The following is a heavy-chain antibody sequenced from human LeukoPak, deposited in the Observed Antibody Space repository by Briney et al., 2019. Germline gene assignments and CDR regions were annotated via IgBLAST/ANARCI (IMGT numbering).Heavy chain of an antibody. CDR3: ARAPHFFDTSGSRYYFDY. CDR1: GGSISSYY. Sequence: SETLSLTCSVSGGSISSYYWSWIRQPPGKGLEWIGYIYYSGSTNYNPSLKSRVTISVDTSKNQFSLNLSSVTAADTAVYYCARAPHFFDTSGSRYYFDYWGQGALVTVSS. D-gene: IGHD3-22*01. J-gene: IGHJ4*02. CDR2: IYYSGST. V-gene: IGHV4-59*12.